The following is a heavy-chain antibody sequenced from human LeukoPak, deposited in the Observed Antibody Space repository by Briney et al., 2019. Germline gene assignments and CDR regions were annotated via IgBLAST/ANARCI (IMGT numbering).Heavy chain of an antibody. CDR3: ARDTTYCSSTSCAIDY. Sequence: GGSLRLSCAASGFTFRSYGMHWVRQAPGKGLEWVAVIWYDGSSKYYADSVKGRFSISRDNSKNTLYLQMNSLRAEDTALYYWARDTTYCSSTSCAIDYWGQGALVTVSS. J-gene: IGHJ4*02. V-gene: IGHV3-33*01. CDR2: IWYDGSSK. CDR1: GFTFRSYG. D-gene: IGHD2-2*01.